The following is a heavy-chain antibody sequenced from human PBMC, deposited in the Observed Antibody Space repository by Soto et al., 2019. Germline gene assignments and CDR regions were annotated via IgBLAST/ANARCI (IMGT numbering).Heavy chain of an antibody. Sequence: QLVESGGGVVQPGGSLRLSCSATPSAFTFSNHGMHWVRQTPGKGLEWLAVIWFDGGRRYYADSVKGRFPIARDNSESPRYLRVNGLRDEDRGCCYCASAGLGHFTAVVRSFLYALGVWGQGTTVAVS. V-gene: IGHV3-33*01. CDR3: ASAGLGHFTAVVRSFLYALGV. CDR2: IWFDGGRR. CDR1: AFTFSNHG. D-gene: IGHD2-21*01. J-gene: IGHJ6*02.